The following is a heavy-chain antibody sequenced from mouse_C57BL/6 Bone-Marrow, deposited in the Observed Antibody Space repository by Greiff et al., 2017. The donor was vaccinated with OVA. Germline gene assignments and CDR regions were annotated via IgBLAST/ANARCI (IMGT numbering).Heavy chain of an antibody. J-gene: IGHJ1*03. CDR3: ARSRAYYYGSSYCFDV. Sequence: QVQLQQSGAELARPGASVKLSCKASGYTFTSYGISWVKQRTGQGLEWIGEIYPRSGNTYYNEKFKGKATLTADKSSSTAYMEPRSLTSEDSAVYFCARSRAYYYGSSYCFDVWGTGTTVTVSS. D-gene: IGHD1-1*01. V-gene: IGHV1-81*01. CDR2: IYPRSGNT. CDR1: GYTFTSYG.